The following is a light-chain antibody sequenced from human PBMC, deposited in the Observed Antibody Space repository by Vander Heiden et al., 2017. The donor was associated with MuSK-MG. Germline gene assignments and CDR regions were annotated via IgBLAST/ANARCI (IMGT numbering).Light chain of an antibody. CDR1: SSDVGGYNY. Sequence: QPASASGSPGQSVTISCTGTSSDVGGYNYVSWYQQHPGKAPKLMLYEVTKRPSGVPDRFSGSKSGNTASLTVSGLQAEDEAEYYCNSYAGSNNVIFGGGTKLTVL. CDR2: EVT. J-gene: IGLJ2*01. V-gene: IGLV2-8*01. CDR3: NSYAGSNNVI.